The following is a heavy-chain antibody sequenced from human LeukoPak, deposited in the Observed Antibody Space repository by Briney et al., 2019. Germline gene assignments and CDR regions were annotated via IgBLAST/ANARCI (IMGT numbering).Heavy chain of an antibody. CDR3: ARASRDGYNQNFDY. CDR1: GYSFFSNYW. J-gene: IGHJ4*02. D-gene: IGHD5-24*01. V-gene: IGHV5-51*01. CDR2: LYPGDSDS. Sequence: GESLKISCKAYGYSFFSNYWIAWVRQMPGKGLEWMGILYPGDSDSRYSPSFQGQVTISADRSISTAYLHWSSLKVTDTAMYYCARASRDGYNQNFDYWGQGTLVTVSS.